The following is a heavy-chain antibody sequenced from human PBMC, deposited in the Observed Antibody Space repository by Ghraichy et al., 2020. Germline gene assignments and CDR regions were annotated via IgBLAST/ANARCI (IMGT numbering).Heavy chain of an antibody. Sequence: GESLNISCKGSGYSFTSYWIGWVRQMPGKGLEWMGIIYPGDSDTRYSPSFQGQVTISADKSISTAYLQWSSLKASDTAMYYCARRGDCTNGVCYSHWFDPWGQGILVTVSS. D-gene: IGHD2-8*01. CDR2: IYPGDSDT. CDR1: GYSFTSYW. CDR3: ARRGDCTNGVCYSHWFDP. V-gene: IGHV5-51*01. J-gene: IGHJ5*02.